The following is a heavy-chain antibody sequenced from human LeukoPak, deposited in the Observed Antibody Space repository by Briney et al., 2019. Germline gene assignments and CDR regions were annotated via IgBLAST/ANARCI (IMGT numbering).Heavy chain of an antibody. CDR1: GYSISSGYY. CDR2: IYHSGST. J-gene: IGHJ4*02. CDR3: AREGEVTVFDY. V-gene: IGHV4-38-2*02. Sequence: SETLSLTCTVSGYSISSGYYWGWIRQPPGKGLEWIGSIYHSGSTYYNPSLKSRVTISVDTSKNQFSLKLSSVTAADTAVHYCAREGEVTVFDYWGQGTLVTVSS. D-gene: IGHD2-21*02.